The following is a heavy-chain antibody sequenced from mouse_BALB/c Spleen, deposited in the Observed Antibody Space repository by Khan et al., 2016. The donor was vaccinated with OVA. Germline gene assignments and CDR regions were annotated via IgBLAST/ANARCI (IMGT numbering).Heavy chain of an antibody. D-gene: IGHD4-1*01. CDR1: GFTFSSYS. CDR3: ASHLTGSFAY. CDR2: TSSGGDYT. Sequence: EVELVESGGDLVKPGGSLKFSCAASGFTFSSYSMSWVRQTPDKRLEWVATTSSGGDYTYYSDNVKGRFTISRDNAKNTLYLQMSSLKSEDTAMYYCASHLTGSFAYWGQGTLVTVSA. V-gene: IGHV5-6*01. J-gene: IGHJ3*01.